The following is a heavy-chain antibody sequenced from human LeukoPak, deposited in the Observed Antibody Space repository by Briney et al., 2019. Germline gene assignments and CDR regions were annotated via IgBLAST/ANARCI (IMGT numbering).Heavy chain of an antibody. D-gene: IGHD4-17*01. CDR1: XXSISSDY. J-gene: IGHJ6*03. V-gene: IGHV4-59*01. CDR2: IYYSGST. Sequence: PSXXXXLTCXXSXXSISSDYXSWIRQPPGKGMEWIGYIYYSGSTNYNPSLKGRVTKSGDTSKKHFSLKLSSVTAPDTAVYYCARDAYGDYDAMSHYYYMDVWGKGTTVIVSS. CDR3: ARDAYGDYDAMSHYYYMDV.